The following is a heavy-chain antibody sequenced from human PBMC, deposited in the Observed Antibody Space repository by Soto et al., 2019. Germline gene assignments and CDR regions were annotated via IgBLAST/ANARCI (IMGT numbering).Heavy chain of an antibody. CDR2: INWDGDST. CDR1: GFTFDDYG. Sequence: EVQLVESGGGVIRPGGSLRLSCAASGFTFDDYGMSWVRQAPGKGLEWVSGINWDGDSTDYADSVEGRFTIYRDNAKNFLYLQMISLIGEDTALYYCASAEKNYAYVHMDVWGQGTTVTVSS. D-gene: IGHD3-16*01. CDR3: ASAEKNYAYVHMDV. V-gene: IGHV3-20*04. J-gene: IGHJ6*02.